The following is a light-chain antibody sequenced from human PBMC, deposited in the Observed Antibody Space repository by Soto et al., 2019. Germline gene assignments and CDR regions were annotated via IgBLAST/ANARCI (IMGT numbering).Light chain of an antibody. CDR3: QQRSDWPST. CDR2: DAS. Sequence: EIVLTQSPATLSLSPGERATLSCRASQSVSSYFAWYQQKPGQAPRLLIYDASSRATGIPARFSGSGSGTDFTLTVSSLEPEDFAGYYCQQRSDWPSTFGGGTTVQIK. J-gene: IGKJ4*01. CDR1: QSVSSY. V-gene: IGKV3-11*01.